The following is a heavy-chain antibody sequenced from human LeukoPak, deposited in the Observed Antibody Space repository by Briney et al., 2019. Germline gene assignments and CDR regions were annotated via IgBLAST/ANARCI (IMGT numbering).Heavy chain of an antibody. CDR2: ISGSGGIT. V-gene: IGHV3-23*01. J-gene: IGHJ4*02. Sequence: GGSLRLSCAASGFTFSAYAISWVRQAPGKGLEWVSAISGSGGITYYADSVKGRFTISRGNSKNTLYLQMNSLRAEDTAVYYCARADGAKPRRLVSAPPDYWGQGTLVTVSS. CDR1: GFTFSAYA. CDR3: ARADGAKPRRLVSAPPDY. D-gene: IGHD1-26*01.